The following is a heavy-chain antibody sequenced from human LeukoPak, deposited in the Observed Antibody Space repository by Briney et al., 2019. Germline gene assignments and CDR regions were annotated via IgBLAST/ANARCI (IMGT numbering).Heavy chain of an antibody. D-gene: IGHD3-22*01. CDR3: ARDLSEYYYDSSGYYYPYYFDY. Sequence: PGGSLRLSCAASGFTFSSYSMNWVRQAPGKGLEWVSSISSSSSYIYYADSVKGRFTISTDNAKNSLYLQMNNLRAEDTAVYYCARDLSEYYYDSSGYYYPYYFDYWGQGTLVTVSS. CDR1: GFTFSSYS. V-gene: IGHV3-21*01. CDR2: ISSSSSYI. J-gene: IGHJ4*02.